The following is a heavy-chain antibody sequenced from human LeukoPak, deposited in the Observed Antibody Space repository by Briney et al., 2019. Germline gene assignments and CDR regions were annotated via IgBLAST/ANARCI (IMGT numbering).Heavy chain of an antibody. CDR2: IIPIFGTA. J-gene: IGHJ4*02. Sequence: ASVKVSCKASGGTFSSYAISWVRQAPGQGLEWMGGIIPIFGTANYAQKFQGRVTITADESTSTAYMELSSLRSEDTAVYYCARVARLHFDILTGYYFGPFDYWGQGTLVTVSS. D-gene: IGHD3-9*01. V-gene: IGHV1-69*13. CDR3: ARVARLHFDILTGYYFGPFDY. CDR1: GGTFSSYA.